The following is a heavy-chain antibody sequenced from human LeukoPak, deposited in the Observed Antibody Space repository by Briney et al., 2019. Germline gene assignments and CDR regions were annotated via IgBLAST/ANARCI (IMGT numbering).Heavy chain of an antibody. J-gene: IGHJ3*02. V-gene: IGHV3-23*01. CDR2: IASYGGNT. CDR1: GFTFGNYA. Sequence: GGSVRLSCAASGFTFGNYAMGWVRQAPGKGLQWCLTIASYGGNTYYADSGKGRLTIARYTCKNSVYLQMNSLRDEDTSVYDCWGYHYYGSGRDASDIWGQGTLVTVSS. D-gene: IGHD3-10*01. CDR3: WGYHYYGSGRDASDI.